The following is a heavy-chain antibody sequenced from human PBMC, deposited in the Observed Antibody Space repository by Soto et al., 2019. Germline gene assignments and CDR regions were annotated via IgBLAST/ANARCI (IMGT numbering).Heavy chain of an antibody. CDR1: GFTFSSYG. CDR3: AKDRDYSSSSAFDY. D-gene: IGHD6-6*01. CDR2: ISYDGSNK. Sequence: GGSLRLSCAASGFTFSSYGMHWVRQAPGKGLEWVAVISYDGSNKYYADSVKGRFTISRDNSKNTLYLQMNSLRAEDTAVYYCAKDRDYSSSSAFDYWGQGTLVTVSS. J-gene: IGHJ4*02. V-gene: IGHV3-30*18.